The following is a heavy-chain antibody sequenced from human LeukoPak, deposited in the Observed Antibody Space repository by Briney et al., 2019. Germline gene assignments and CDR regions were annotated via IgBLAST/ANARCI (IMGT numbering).Heavy chain of an antibody. J-gene: IGHJ6*02. D-gene: IGHD5-18*01. V-gene: IGHV4-34*01. CDR2: INHSGST. Sequence: SETLSLTCAVCGGSFSGYYWSWIRQPPGKGVEWIGEINHSGSTNYNPSLKSRVTISVDTSKNQFSLKLSSVTAADAAVYYCARGFTLVTSMDVGGQGTTVTVSS. CDR1: GGSFSGYY. CDR3: ARGFTLVTSMDV.